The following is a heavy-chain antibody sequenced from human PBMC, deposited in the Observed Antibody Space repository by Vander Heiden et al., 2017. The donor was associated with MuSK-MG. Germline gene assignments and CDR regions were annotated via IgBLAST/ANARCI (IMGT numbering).Heavy chain of an antibody. V-gene: IGHV1-18*01. D-gene: IGHD3-10*01. CDR1: GYRFTSYG. J-gene: IGHJ4*02. Sequence: QVQLVQSGPEVKKPGASVKVSCKASGYRFTSYGISWARQAPGQGLEWMGWISPYNGNTKYAQKFEGRVTMTTDTPTTTAYMGLGGLTSDDTAVYYCGRYSNYYGSGSYFDYWGQGTLVTVSS. CDR2: ISPYNGNT. CDR3: GRYSNYYGSGSYFDY.